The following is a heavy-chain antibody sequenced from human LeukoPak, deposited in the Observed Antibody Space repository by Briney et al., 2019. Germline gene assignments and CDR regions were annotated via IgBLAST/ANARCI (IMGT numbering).Heavy chain of an antibody. CDR2: ISSSSSYI. J-gene: IGHJ3*02. D-gene: IGHD6-13*01. CDR3: AGLLGSWYSTFDAFDI. V-gene: IGHV3-21*01. CDR1: GFTFYDYA. Sequence: PGGSLRLSCAASGFTFYDYAMSWVRQAPGKGLEWVSSISSSSSYIYYADSVKGRFTISRDKAKNSLYLQMNSLRAEDTAVYYCAGLLGSWYSTFDAFDIWGQGTMVTVSS.